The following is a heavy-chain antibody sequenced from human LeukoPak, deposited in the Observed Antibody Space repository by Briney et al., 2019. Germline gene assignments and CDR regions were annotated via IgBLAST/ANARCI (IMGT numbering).Heavy chain of an antibody. CDR2: ISGSGRST. V-gene: IGHV3-23*01. D-gene: IGHD1-7*01. CDR3: AKEQRDWNYGVFDY. CDR1: GFTFSSYG. J-gene: IGHJ4*02. Sequence: GGSLRLSCAASGFTFSSYGMSWVRQAPGKGLEWVSAISGSGRSTYYADSVKGRFTIPRGNSKNTLYLQMNSLRAEDTAEYYCAKEQRDWNYGVFDYWGQGTQVTVSS.